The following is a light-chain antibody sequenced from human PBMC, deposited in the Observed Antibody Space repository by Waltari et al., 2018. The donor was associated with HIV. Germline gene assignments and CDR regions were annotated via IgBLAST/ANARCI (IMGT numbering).Light chain of an antibody. CDR3: QQTYTIIS. CDR2: GAT. CDR1: QSVGSS. J-gene: IGKJ4*01. Sequence: DIQMTQSPSSLSASLEDRVTITCRASQSVGSSLNWYQVKPGEAPNLLIYGATNLQSGVPSRFSGSGSGTDFTLTITSLRPEDFASYFCQQTYTIISFGVGTKVEIK. V-gene: IGKV1-39*01.